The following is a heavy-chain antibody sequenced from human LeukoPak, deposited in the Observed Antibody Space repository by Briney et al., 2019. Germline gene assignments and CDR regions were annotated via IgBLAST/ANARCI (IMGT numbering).Heavy chain of an antibody. Sequence: ASVKVSCKVSGYTLTESSMHWVRQAPGKGLEWMGGFDPEDGETIYAQKFQGRVTMTEDTSTDTAYMELSSLRSEDTAVYYCATAILESHLLGFDYWGQGTLVTVSS. D-gene: IGHD1-1*01. J-gene: IGHJ4*02. CDR1: GYTLTESS. CDR3: ATAILESHLLGFDY. V-gene: IGHV1-24*01. CDR2: FDPEDGET.